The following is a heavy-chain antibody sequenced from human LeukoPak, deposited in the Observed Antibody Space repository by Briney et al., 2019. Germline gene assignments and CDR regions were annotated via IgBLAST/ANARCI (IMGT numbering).Heavy chain of an antibody. Sequence: TSETLSLTCTVSGGSISNYYWSWIRQPPGKGLEWIGYIHISGSTNYNPSLKSRIAMSLDTSKNQFSLKLNSVTAADTAVYYCERLWGIHSWSHYNHASDVWGQGTMVTVSS. J-gene: IGHJ3*01. CDR2: IHISGST. D-gene: IGHD3-10*01. V-gene: IGHV4-4*09. CDR3: ERLWGIHSWSHYNHASDV. CDR1: GGSISNYY.